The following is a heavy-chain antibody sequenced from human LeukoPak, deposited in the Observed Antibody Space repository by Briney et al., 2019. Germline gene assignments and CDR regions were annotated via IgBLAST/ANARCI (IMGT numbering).Heavy chain of an antibody. Sequence: SSETLSLTCTVSGGSISSFQWSWIRQPPGKGLEWIGYIYYRGSTNYNPSLKSRVTISVDTSKNQVSLKLSSVTAADTAVYYCARAHPNYYYDSSGYLDYWGQGTLVTVSS. CDR2: IYYRGST. CDR1: GGSISSFQ. CDR3: ARAHPNYYYDSSGYLDY. J-gene: IGHJ4*02. D-gene: IGHD3-22*01. V-gene: IGHV4-59*01.